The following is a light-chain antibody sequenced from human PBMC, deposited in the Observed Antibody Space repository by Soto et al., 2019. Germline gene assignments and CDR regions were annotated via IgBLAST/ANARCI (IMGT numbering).Light chain of an antibody. CDR2: YND. CDR3: ATWDDTLRGYV. V-gene: IGLV1-36*01. Sequence: QSVLTQPPSVSGGPRQRVTISCSGSSSDIGKNAVSWYQLVPGKAPRLLIYYNDLLPSGVSDRFSGSKSGASASLAISGLQSEDEAEYYCATWDDTLRGYVFGPGTKLTVL. CDR1: SSDIGKNA. J-gene: IGLJ1*01.